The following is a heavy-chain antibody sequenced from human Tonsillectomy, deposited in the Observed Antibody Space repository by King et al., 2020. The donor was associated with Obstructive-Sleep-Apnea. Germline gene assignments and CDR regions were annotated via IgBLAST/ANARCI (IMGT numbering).Heavy chain of an antibody. CDR1: GFTFIIYA. V-gene: IGHV3-23*04. Sequence: LQLVQSGGGLVQPGGSLILSCAASGFTFIIYAMSWGRQAPGKGLEWVSAISGSGGSTYYAASVKGRFTISRDNSKNTLYLQMNNLRAEDTAVYYCAKEGDDYGDYFDYWGQGTLVTVSS. CDR3: AKEGDDYGDYFDY. CDR2: ISGSGGST. J-gene: IGHJ4*02. D-gene: IGHD4-17*01.